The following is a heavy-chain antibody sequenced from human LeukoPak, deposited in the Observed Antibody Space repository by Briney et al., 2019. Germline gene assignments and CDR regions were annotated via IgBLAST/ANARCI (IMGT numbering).Heavy chain of an antibody. J-gene: IGHJ4*02. CDR1: GYTFTSYD. Sequence: ASVKVSCKASGYTFTSYDINWVRQATGQGLEWMGWMNPNSGNTGYAQKFQGRVTMTRNTSISTACMELSSLRSEDTAVYYCARGSLGYCTNGVCYAGRGFDYWGQGTLVTVSS. CDR3: ARGSLGYCTNGVCYAGRGFDY. CDR2: MNPNSGNT. D-gene: IGHD2-8*01. V-gene: IGHV1-8*01.